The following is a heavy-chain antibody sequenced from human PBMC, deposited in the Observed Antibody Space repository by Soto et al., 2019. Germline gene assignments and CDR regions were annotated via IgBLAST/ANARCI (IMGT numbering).Heavy chain of an antibody. D-gene: IGHD3-10*01. CDR1: GYSFTRYN. V-gene: IGHV1-3*01. CDR3: TTCFGVLFSPYYYLMYV. Sequence: QVQLVQSGAEVKKPGASVKVSCKASGYSFTRYNMHWVRQAPGQGLEGVGWTHGGYGYTGYSQKFQAILSIPMDTSASTAYMELSSLRSEATAVYYCTTCFGVLFSPYYYLMYVWGQGTAFTVSS. CDR2: THGGYGYT. J-gene: IGHJ6*02.